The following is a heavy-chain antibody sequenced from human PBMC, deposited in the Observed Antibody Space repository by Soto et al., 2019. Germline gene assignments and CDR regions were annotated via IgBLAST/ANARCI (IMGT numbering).Heavy chain of an antibody. D-gene: IGHD4-17*01. V-gene: IGHV3-23*01. Sequence: EVQLLESGGGLVQPGWSLRLSCAASGFTFSNFAMTWFRQAPGKGLEWVSAISASGASTYYADSVTGRFTVSRDNSKNTLYTQINSMRVEDKAVYYCAKRLRGSQYYYYGMQDWGQGPTVTVSS. CDR3: AKRLRGSQYYYYGMQD. J-gene: IGHJ6*01. CDR2: ISASGAST. CDR1: GFTFSNFA.